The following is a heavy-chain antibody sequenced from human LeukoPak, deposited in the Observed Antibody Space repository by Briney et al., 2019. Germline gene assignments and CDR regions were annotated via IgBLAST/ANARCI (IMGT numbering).Heavy chain of an antibody. Sequence: ASETLSLTCTVSGGSISSGSYDWGWIRQPPGKGLEWVSYISSSSSTIYYADSVKGRFTISRDNAKNSLYLQMNSLRAEDTAVYYCARGFVEMADHWGQGTLVTVSS. CDR3: ARGFVEMADH. CDR2: ISSSSSTI. CDR1: GGSISSGS. V-gene: IGHV3-48*04. D-gene: IGHD5-24*01. J-gene: IGHJ4*02.